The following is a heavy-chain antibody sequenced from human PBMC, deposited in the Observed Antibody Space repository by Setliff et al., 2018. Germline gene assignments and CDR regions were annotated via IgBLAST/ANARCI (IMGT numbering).Heavy chain of an antibody. J-gene: IGHJ5*02. CDR2: IYYTGTT. Sequence: PSETLSPTCTVSGGSISGYYWSCIRQPPGKELEWIGYIYYTGTTNYNPSLKSRVTISVDTSKNQFTLKLSSVTAADTALYYCAKADEGPRRASGSYYPLLRFDPWGQGTLVTVSS. D-gene: IGHD3-10*01. CDR3: AKADEGPRRASGSYYPLLRFDP. V-gene: IGHV4-59*01. CDR1: GGSISGYY.